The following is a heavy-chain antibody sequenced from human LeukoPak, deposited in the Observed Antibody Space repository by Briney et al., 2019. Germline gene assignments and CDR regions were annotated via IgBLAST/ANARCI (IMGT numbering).Heavy chain of an antibody. CDR1: GFTFSSYS. D-gene: IGHD2-15*01. CDR3: AKDGLDIVVVVAAMSWEYYFDY. V-gene: IGHV3-21*01. Sequence: PGGSLRLSCAASGFTFSSYSMNWVRQAPGKGLEWVSSIDGRGNYIFYADSVKGRFTISRDNAKNSLFLQMNSLRAEDTAVYYCAKDGLDIVVVVAAMSWEYYFDYWGQGTLVTVSS. CDR2: IDGRGNYI. J-gene: IGHJ4*02.